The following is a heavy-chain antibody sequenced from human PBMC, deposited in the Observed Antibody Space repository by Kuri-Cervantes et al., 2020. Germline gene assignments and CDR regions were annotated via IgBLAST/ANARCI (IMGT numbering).Heavy chain of an antibody. CDR2: IKQDGSEK. V-gene: IGHV3-7*03. J-gene: IGHJ4*02. CDR1: GFTFSSYW. D-gene: IGHD4-17*01. CDR3: ARREEGYGDYHY. Sequence: LSLTCAASGFTFSSYWMSWVRQAPGKGLEWVANIKQDGSEKYYVDSVKGRFTISRDNAKNSLYLQMNSLKASDTAMYYCARREEGYGDYHYWGQGTLVTVSS.